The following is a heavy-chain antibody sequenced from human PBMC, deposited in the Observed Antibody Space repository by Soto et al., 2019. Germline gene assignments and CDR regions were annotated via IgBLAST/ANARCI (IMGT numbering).Heavy chain of an antibody. J-gene: IGHJ4*02. CDR1: GFTFSSYA. Sequence: GGSLRLSCSASGFTFSSYAMHWVRQAPGKGLEYVSSISTNGGSTHYADSVKGRFTISRDNSKNTQYLQMSSLRADDTAVYYCVKGEYYYDSSGYYPFDYWGQGSRSPSP. V-gene: IGHV3-64D*06. CDR2: ISTNGGST. D-gene: IGHD3-22*01. CDR3: VKGEYYYDSSGYYPFDY.